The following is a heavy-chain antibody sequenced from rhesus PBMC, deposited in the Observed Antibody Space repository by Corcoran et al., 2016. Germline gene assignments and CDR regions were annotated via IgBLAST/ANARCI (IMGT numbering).Heavy chain of an antibody. Sequence: QVQLEESGPGLVKPSETLSLTCAVSGGSISSSYYYWSWIRQAPGPGLEWIGYISYRGSTSYNPSLKSRVTISRDTSKNQFSLKLSSVTAADTAVYYCAREVGDAFDFWGQGLRVTVSS. CDR3: AREVGDAFDF. D-gene: IGHD1-44*01. V-gene: IGHV4-122*02. J-gene: IGHJ3*01. CDR1: GGSISSSYYY. CDR2: ISYRGST.